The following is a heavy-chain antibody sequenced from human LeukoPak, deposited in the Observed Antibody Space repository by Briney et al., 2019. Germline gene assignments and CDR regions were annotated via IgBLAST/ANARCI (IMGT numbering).Heavy chain of an antibody. CDR2: IIPIFGTA. CDR1: GGTFSSYG. D-gene: IGHD3-10*01. CDR3: AREPHDSGTLKGGYYYYYMDV. V-gene: IGHV1-69*01. Sequence: SVKVSCKASGGTFSSYGISWVRQAPGQGLEWMGGIIPIFGTANYAQKVQGRVTITADESTSTAYMELSSLRSEDTAVYYCAREPHDSGTLKGGYYYYYMDVWGKGTTVTVSS. J-gene: IGHJ6*03.